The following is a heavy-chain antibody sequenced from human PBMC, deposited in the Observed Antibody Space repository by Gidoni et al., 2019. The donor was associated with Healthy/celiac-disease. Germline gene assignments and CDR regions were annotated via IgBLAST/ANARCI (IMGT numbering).Heavy chain of an antibody. V-gene: IGHV2-70*15. CDR2: IDWDDNK. CDR1: GFSLSTSGMC. J-gene: IGHJ5*02. D-gene: IGHD6-6*01. Sequence: QVTLRESGPALVKPTQTLTLTCTFSGFSLSTSGMCVSWIRQPPGKALEWLARIDWDDNKYYSTSLKTRLTISKDTSKNQVVLTMTNMDPVDTATYYCARASYSSSSYGWFDPWGQGTLVTVSS. CDR3: ARASYSSSSYGWFDP.